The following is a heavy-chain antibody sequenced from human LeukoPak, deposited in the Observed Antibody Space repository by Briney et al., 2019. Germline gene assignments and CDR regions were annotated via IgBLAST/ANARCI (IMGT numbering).Heavy chain of an antibody. Sequence: GGSLRLSCAASGFTFSDYYMSWIRQAPGKRLEWVSYISSSGSTIYYADSVKGRFTISRDNAKNSLYLQMNSLRAEDTAVYYCARDQLAGSFDYWGQGTLVTVSS. D-gene: IGHD6-13*01. J-gene: IGHJ4*02. V-gene: IGHV3-11*01. CDR2: ISSSGSTI. CDR1: GFTFSDYY. CDR3: ARDQLAGSFDY.